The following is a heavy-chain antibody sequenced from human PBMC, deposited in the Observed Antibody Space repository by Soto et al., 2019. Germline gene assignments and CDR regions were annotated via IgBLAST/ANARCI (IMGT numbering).Heavy chain of an antibody. V-gene: IGHV3-23*01. CDR3: TKANRYCSGANCFTFDY. CDR1: GFTFSSYA. CDR2: ISGSGGST. J-gene: IGHJ4*02. D-gene: IGHD2-15*01. Sequence: GGSLRLSCAASGFTFSSYAMSWVRQAPGKGLEWVSAISGSGGSTYYADSVKGRFTISRDNSKNTLYLQMNSLRAEDTAVYYCTKANRYCSGANCFTFDYWGRGTLVTVSS.